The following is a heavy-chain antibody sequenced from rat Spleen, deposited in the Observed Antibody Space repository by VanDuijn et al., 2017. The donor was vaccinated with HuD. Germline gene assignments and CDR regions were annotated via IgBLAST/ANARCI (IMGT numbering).Heavy chain of an antibody. CDR3: AKEGLYSSLDY. D-gene: IGHD1-2*01. J-gene: IGHJ2*01. Sequence: EVQLVESGGGLLQPGRSLKLSCAASGFTFSDYNMAWVRQAPKKGLEWVATISYDGNTTYYRDSVKGRFTISRDSAKSTLYLQMASLRSEDTATYYCAKEGLYSSLDYWGQGVMVTVSS. CDR2: ISYDGNTT. CDR1: GFTFSDYN. V-gene: IGHV5-7*01.